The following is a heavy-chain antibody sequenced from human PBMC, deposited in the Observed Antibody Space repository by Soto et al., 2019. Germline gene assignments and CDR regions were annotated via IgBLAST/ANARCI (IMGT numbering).Heavy chain of an antibody. D-gene: IGHD3-22*01. J-gene: IGHJ3*02. Sequence: PGGSLRLSCGASGFTFSSYAMSWFRQSPGKGLEWVSAISGMGGSTYYADSVKGRFTISRDNSKNTLYLQRKSLRAEDTAVYYFANSDSSGYYFNDGFDIWGQGTMVTVSS. CDR1: GFTFSSYA. V-gene: IGHV3-23*01. CDR2: ISGMGGST. CDR3: ANSDSSGYYFNDGFDI.